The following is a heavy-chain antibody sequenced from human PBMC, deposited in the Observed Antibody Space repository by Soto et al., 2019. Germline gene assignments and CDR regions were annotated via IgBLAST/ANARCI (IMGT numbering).Heavy chain of an antibody. CDR2: ISNRGDT. J-gene: IGHJ3*02. V-gene: IGHV3-66*01. CDR1: GFIVSDTY. D-gene: IGHD2-15*01. Sequence: PGGSLRLSCTASGFIVSDTYVNWVRQAPGKGLEWVSVISNRGDTHYADSVRGRFSLSRDISDNTLHLQMNNLRVEDTAVYYCAREPRYCRGCCYGITRDAYDIWDQRTMVPVS. CDR3: AREPRYCRGCCYGITRDAYDI.